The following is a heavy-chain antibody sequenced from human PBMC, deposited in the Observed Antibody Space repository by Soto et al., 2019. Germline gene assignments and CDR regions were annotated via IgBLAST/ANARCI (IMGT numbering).Heavy chain of an antibody. Sequence: EVPLVESGGGLIQPGGSLRLSCAASGFTVSSNYMSWVRQAPGKGLEWVSVIYSGGSTYYADSVKGRFTISRDNSKNTLYLQMNSLRAEDTAVYYCARDSGLGIAVAGTVYWGQGTLVTVSS. D-gene: IGHD6-19*01. CDR1: GFTVSSNY. CDR2: IYSGGST. J-gene: IGHJ4*02. V-gene: IGHV3-53*01. CDR3: ARDSGLGIAVAGTVY.